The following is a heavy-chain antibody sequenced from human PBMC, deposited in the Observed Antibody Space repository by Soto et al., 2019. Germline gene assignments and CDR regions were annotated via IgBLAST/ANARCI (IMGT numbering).Heavy chain of an antibody. V-gene: IGHV3-30*03. J-gene: IGHJ4*02. CDR3: ARTIHGDSTGAFAY. D-gene: IGHD2-21*02. CDR1: GFTFRHSG. Sequence: QVQLVESGGGVVQPGRSLKLSCAASGFTFRHSGMHWVRQTPGKGLEWVALVSHDGTDQYYADSVKGRFTISRDNFKNTLYLQMNSLRTEDTAVYYCARTIHGDSTGAFAYWGLGTLVTVSS. CDR2: VSHDGTDQ.